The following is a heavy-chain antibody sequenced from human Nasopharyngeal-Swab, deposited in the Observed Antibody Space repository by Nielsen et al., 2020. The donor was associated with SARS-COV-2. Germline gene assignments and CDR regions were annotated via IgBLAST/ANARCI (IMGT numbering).Heavy chain of an antibody. CDR1: GFSFSSYA. J-gene: IGHJ6*02. V-gene: IGHV3-30-3*01. Sequence: SCAASGFSFSSYAMYWVRQAPGKGLEWVTLISYDGSNKYYADSVKGRFTISRDNSKNTLYLQMNSLRVEDTAVYYCARDTCNNNWYACYGYGMDVWGQGTTVTVSS. D-gene: IGHD1-1*01. CDR3: ARDTCNNNWYACYGYGMDV. CDR2: ISYDGSNK.